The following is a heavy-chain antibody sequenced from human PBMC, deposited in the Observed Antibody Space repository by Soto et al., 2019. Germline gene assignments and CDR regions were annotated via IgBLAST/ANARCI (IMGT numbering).Heavy chain of an antibody. CDR1: GFTFSSYS. CDR3: ATDIAEAELYNWLDT. CDR2: ISSSSSYI. Sequence: GGSLRLSCAASGFTFSSYSMNWVRQAPGKGLEWVSSISSSSSYIYYADSVKGRFTISRDNAKNSLYLQMNSLRAEDTAVYYCATDIAEAELYNWLDTWGQGTLVTVSS. J-gene: IGHJ5*02. D-gene: IGHD6-13*01. V-gene: IGHV3-21*01.